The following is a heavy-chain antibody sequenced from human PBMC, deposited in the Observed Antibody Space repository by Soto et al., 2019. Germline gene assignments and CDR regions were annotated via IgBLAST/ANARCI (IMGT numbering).Heavy chain of an antibody. J-gene: IGHJ6*03. CDR1: GYTFTSYD. CDR3: ARGPVLLWFGELFYYYYMDV. D-gene: IGHD3-10*01. Sequence: GASVKVSCKASGYTFTSYDINWVRQATGQGLEWMGWMNPNSGNTGYAQKFQGRVTMTRNTSISTAYMELSSLRSEDTAVYYCARGPVLLWFGELFYYYYMDVWGKGTTVTVSS. V-gene: IGHV1-8*01. CDR2: MNPNSGNT.